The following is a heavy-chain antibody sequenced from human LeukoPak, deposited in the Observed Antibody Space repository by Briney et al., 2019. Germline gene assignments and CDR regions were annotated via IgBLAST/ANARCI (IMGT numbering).Heavy chain of an antibody. CDR1: GGSISSGDYY. CDR2: IYYSGST. J-gene: IGHJ4*02. V-gene: IGHV4-30-4*01. CDR3: ARRHGSGYSYYFDY. D-gene: IGHD3-22*01. Sequence: SETLSLTCTVSGGSISSGDYYWSWIRQPPGKGLEWIGYIYYSGSTYYNPSPKSRVTISVDTSKNQFSLKLSSVTAADTAVYYCARRHGSGYSYYFDYWGQGTLVTVSS.